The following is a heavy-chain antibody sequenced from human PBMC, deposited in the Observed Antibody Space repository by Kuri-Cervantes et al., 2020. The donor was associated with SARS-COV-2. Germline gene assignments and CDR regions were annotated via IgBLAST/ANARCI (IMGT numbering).Heavy chain of an antibody. CDR3: ARYYSSWVFDY. V-gene: IGHV3-7*03. D-gene: IGHD6-13*01. CDR1: GFTFSSYW. CDR2: IKQDGSEK. Sequence: GGSLRLSCAASGFTFSSYWMSWVRQAPGKGLEWVANIKQDGSEKYYVDSVKGRFTISKDNAKNSLYLQMNSLRAEDTAVYYRARYYSSWVFDYWGQGTLVTVSS. J-gene: IGHJ4*02.